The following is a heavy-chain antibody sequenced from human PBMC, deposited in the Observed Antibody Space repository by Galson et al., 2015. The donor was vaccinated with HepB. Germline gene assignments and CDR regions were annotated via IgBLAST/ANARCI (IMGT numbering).Heavy chain of an antibody. V-gene: IGHV3-64D*08. J-gene: IGHJ4*02. CDR3: VKDGMATMTHLDY. D-gene: IGHD5-12*01. CDR1: GFSFSDYG. CDR2: ITKNGDNT. Sequence: SLRLSCAASGFSFSDYGMHWVRQAPGKGLEYVSTITKNGDNTYYADSLKGRFTISRDNSKNTLYLQMSGLRVEDTALYYCVKDGMATMTHLDYWGQGNLVIVPS.